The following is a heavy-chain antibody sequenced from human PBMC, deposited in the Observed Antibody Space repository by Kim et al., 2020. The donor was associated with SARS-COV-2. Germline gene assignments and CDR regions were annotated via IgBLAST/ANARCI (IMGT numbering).Heavy chain of an antibody. CDR1: VGSFSDYD. V-gene: IGHV4-34*01. CDR2: INPNGAT. D-gene: IGHD3-3*01. Sequence: SETLSLTCAVYVGSFSDYDWTWIRQSPGKGLEWIGEINPNGATNYNPSLEGRVAISVDRSKNQFSLKVKSVTAADTAVYFCARGRAGVVPSPIMGLGPYYDDYALDVWGQGTTVSVSS. CDR3: ARGRAGVVPSPIMGLGPYYDDYALDV. J-gene: IGHJ6*02.